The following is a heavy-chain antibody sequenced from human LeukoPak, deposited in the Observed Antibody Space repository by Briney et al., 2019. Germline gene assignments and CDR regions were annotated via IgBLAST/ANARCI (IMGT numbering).Heavy chain of an antibody. CDR1: GFTFSSYS. CDR2: ISSSSSTI. Sequence: PGGSLRLSCAASGFTFSSYSMNWVRQAPGKGLEWVSYISSSSSTIYYADSVKGRFTISRDNAKNSLYLQMNSLRAEDTAVYYCARDGSAKTYYDFWSGYYTDYWGQGTLVTVSS. V-gene: IGHV3-48*01. D-gene: IGHD3-3*01. J-gene: IGHJ4*02. CDR3: ARDGSAKTYYDFWSGYYTDY.